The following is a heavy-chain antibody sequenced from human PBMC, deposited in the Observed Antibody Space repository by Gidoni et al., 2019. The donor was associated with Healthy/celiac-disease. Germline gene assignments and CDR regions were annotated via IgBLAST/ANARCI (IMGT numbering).Heavy chain of an antibody. CDR2: IWYDGSNK. Sequence: QVQLVESGGGVVQPGRSLRLSCAASGFTFSRYGMHWVRQAPGKGLEWVAVIWYDGSNKYYADSVKGRFTISRDNSKNTLYLQMNSLRAEDTAVYYCARAFRVFGVVIGWHWFDPWGQGTLVTVSS. D-gene: IGHD3-3*01. CDR1: GFTFSRYG. V-gene: IGHV3-33*01. CDR3: ARAFRVFGVVIGWHWFDP. J-gene: IGHJ5*02.